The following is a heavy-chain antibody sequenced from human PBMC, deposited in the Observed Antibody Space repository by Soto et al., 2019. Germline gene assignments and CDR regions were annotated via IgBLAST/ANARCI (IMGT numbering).Heavy chain of an antibody. D-gene: IGHD2-15*01. CDR2: IYYSGST. CDR3: ARDLCSGGSCYLDAFDI. J-gene: IGHJ3*02. Sequence: SETLSLTCTVSGGSISSYYWSWIRQPPGEGLEWIGYIYYSGSTNYNPSLKSRVTISVDTSKNQFSLKLSSVTAADTAVYYCARDLCSGGSCYLDAFDIWGQGTMVTVSS. CDR1: GGSISSYY. V-gene: IGHV4-59*01.